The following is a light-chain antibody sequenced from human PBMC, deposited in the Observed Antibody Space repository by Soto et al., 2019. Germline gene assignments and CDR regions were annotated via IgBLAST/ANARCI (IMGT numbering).Light chain of an antibody. CDR1: QNINNY. V-gene: IGKV3D-15*01. Sequence: ETLMTQSPANPSLSPGETATLSCRARQNINNYLAWYQQKLGQAPRLLIYGASTRATGIPARFSGSGSGTEFTLTISSLQSEDFAVYYCQQYHNWPPITFGQGTRLEIK. J-gene: IGKJ5*01. CDR2: GAS. CDR3: QQYHNWPPIT.